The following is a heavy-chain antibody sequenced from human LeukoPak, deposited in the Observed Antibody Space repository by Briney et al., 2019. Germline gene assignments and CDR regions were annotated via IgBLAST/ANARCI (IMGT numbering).Heavy chain of an antibody. Sequence: GGSLRLSCAAPGFTFDDYAMHWVRQAPGKGLVWVSCINGDGSTSNYADSVKGRFTISRDNAKNTLYLQMHSLRAEDTAVYYCARDEPTVTTGPPVGSWGQGTLVTVSS. J-gene: IGHJ4*02. CDR1: GFTFDDYA. CDR3: ARDEPTVTTGPPVGS. D-gene: IGHD4-17*01. CDR2: INGDGSTS. V-gene: IGHV3-74*01.